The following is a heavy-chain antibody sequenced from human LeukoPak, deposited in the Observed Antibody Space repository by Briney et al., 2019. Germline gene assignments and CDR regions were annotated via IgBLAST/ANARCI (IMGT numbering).Heavy chain of an antibody. V-gene: IGHV4-4*07. CDR3: ARYSAAAGRYYFDY. CDR1: GGSISSHY. J-gene: IGHJ4*02. D-gene: IGHD6-13*01. Sequence: SETLSLTCTVSGGSISSHYWNWIRQPAGKRLEWIGRVYSRGSTNYNPSLKSRVTVSVDNSKNQFSLKLSSVTAADTAVYYCARYSAAAGRYYFDYWGQGTLVTVSS. CDR2: VYSRGST.